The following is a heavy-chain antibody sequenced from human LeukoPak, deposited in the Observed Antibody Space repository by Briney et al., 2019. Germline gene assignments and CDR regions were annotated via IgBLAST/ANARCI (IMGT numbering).Heavy chain of an antibody. V-gene: IGHV4-39*07. CDR1: GGSISNSNYC. D-gene: IGHD3-22*01. CDR3: ARVPYYYDRSGYYLGYYFDY. Sequence: PSETLSLTCTVSGGSISNSNYCWGWIRQPPGKGLEWIGSIYYSGSTYYNPSLKIRVTISVDTSKKQFSLKLSSVTAADTAVYYCARVPYYYDRSGYYLGYYFDYWGQGTLVTVSS. CDR2: IYYSGST. J-gene: IGHJ4*02.